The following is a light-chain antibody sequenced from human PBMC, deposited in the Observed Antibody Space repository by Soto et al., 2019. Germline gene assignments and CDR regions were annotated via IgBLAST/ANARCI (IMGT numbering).Light chain of an antibody. V-gene: IGKV1-5*01. CDR1: QSISSW. Sequence: DIQMTQSPSTLSASVGDTVTITCRASQSISSWLAWYQQKPGKAPKLLIYDASSLESGVPSRFSGSGSGTEFTLTISSLQPDDFATYYCQQYHTYPRTFGQGTKVDIK. J-gene: IGKJ1*01. CDR3: QQYHTYPRT. CDR2: DAS.